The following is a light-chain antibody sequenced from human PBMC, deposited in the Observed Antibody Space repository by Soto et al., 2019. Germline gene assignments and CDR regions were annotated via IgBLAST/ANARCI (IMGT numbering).Light chain of an antibody. V-gene: IGKV1-5*01. CDR2: AAS. J-gene: IGKJ4*01. Sequence: DIQMTQSPSTLSASVGDSVTIAFRASQSITIWLAWYQQKPGKAPKLLIYAASTLQSGVPSRFSGSGSGTDFTLTISCLQSEDFATYYCQQYYSYPLTFGEGTKVDIK. CDR1: QSITIW. CDR3: QQYYSYPLT.